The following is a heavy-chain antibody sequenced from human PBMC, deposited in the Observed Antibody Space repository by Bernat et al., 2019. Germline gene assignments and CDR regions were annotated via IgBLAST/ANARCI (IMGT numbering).Heavy chain of an antibody. V-gene: IGHV3-23*04. D-gene: IGHD2-2*02. CDR2: ISGSGGST. J-gene: IGHJ3*02. CDR1: GFTFSSYA. CDR3: AKDRMGCSSTSCYMTDAFDI. Sequence: EVQLVESGGGLVKPGGSLRLSCAASGFTFSSYAMSWVRQAPGKGLEWVSAISGSGGSTYYADSVKGRFTISRDNSKNTLYLQMNSLRAEDTAVYYCAKDRMGCSSTSCYMTDAFDIWGQGTMVTVSS.